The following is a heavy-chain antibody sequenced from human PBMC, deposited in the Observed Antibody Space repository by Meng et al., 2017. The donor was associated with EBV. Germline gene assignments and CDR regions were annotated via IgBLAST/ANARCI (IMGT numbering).Heavy chain of an antibody. CDR1: GGPFRYYA. Sequence: QVQLVESAGEVKKPGSSVKVPCKTSGGPFRYYAISWVRQAPGQGLEWLGGFLPRLGAPNYAQKFHGRVKITADESTSTHYMDLSSLRSEDTAIYYCASESGRGYTPDYWGQGTLVTVSS. CDR2: FLPRLGAP. D-gene: IGHD3-10*01. V-gene: IGHV1-69*01. CDR3: ASESGRGYTPDY. J-gene: IGHJ4*02.